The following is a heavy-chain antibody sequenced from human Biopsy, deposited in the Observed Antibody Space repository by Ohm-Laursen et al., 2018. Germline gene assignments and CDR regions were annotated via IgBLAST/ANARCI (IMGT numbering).Heavy chain of an antibody. D-gene: IGHD3-3*01. CDR2: VYNGGIT. J-gene: IGHJ5*02. CDR3: ARTPRDSFWSGSYKRGLWFDP. Sequence: SETLSLTCSVSGGSIISYYWKWIRQRPGQGLEWNGHVYNGGITNNNHSLKSRVTISKDTSKNQFSLQVNSVTAADTAVYYCARTPRDSFWSGSYKRGLWFDPWGQGTLVIVSS. CDR1: GGSIISYY. V-gene: IGHV4-59*01.